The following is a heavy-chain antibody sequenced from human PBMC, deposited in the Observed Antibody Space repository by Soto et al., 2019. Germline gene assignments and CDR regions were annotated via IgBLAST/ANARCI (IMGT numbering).Heavy chain of an antibody. CDR2: ISYDGSNK. J-gene: IGHJ4*02. CDR3: ARDKRDLRFLEWSYYFDY. Sequence: QVQLVESGGGVVQPGRSLRLSCAASGSTFSTYAMHWVRQAPGKGLEWVAVISYDGSNKYYADSVKGRFTISRVNSKNTLYLQMNSLRAEDTAVYYCARDKRDLRFLEWSYYFDYWGQGTLVTVSS. CDR1: GSTFSTYA. V-gene: IGHV3-30-3*01. D-gene: IGHD3-3*01.